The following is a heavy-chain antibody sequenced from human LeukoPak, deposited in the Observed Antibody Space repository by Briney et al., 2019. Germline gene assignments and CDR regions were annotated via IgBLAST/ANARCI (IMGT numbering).Heavy chain of an antibody. V-gene: IGHV1-58*02. CDR1: GFTFTSSA. Sequence: SVKVSCKASGFTFTSSAMQWVRQARGQRLEWIGWIVVGSGNTNYAQKFQERVTITRDMSTSTAYMELSSLRSEDTAVYYCASITMVRGVPTNFDYWGQGTLVTVSS. CDR2: IVVGSGNT. D-gene: IGHD3-10*01. J-gene: IGHJ4*02. CDR3: ASITMVRGVPTNFDY.